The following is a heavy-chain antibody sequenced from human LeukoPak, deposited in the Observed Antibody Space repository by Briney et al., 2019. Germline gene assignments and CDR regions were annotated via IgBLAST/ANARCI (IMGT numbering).Heavy chain of an antibody. CDR3: ARDCGSDCSQAFDI. CDR1: GGTFSRYG. J-gene: IGHJ3*02. V-gene: IGHV1-69*13. CDR2: IIPIIGTA. D-gene: IGHD2-21*02. Sequence: SVKVSCKASGGTFSRYGIRWVRQAPGQGLDWMGGIIPIIGTANYAQKFQGRVTITADESTSTAYMEVSSLRSEDTAVYYCARDCGSDCSQAFDIWGQGTMVTVSS.